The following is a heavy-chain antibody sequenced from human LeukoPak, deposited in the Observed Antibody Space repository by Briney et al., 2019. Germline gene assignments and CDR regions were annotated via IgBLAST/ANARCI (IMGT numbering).Heavy chain of an antibody. D-gene: IGHD6-13*01. J-gene: IGHJ4*02. CDR1: GFTFSSYW. V-gene: IGHV3-7*01. CDR3: ARDRIAAAGRAPFDY. Sequence: GGSLRLSCAASGFTFSSYWMSWVRQAPGKGLEWVANIKQDGSEKYYVDSVKGRFTISRGNAKNSLHLQMNSLRAEDKGVYYCARDRIAAAGRAPFDYWGQGTLVTVSS. CDR2: IKQDGSEK.